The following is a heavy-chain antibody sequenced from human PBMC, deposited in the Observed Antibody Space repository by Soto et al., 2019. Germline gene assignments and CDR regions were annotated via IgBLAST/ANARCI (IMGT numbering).Heavy chain of an antibody. Sequence: SETLSLTCAVSGVSVTNGDYYWSWMRQSPGKGLEWIGNTYYSETTSYNPSLNSRLSISIDTSRNQFSLQLTSVTAADTAIYYCARQRRGGYWFDPWGQGTLVTVSS. V-gene: IGHV4-30-4*01. CDR3: ARQRRGGYWFDP. CDR2: TYYSETT. J-gene: IGHJ5*02. CDR1: GVSVTNGDYY.